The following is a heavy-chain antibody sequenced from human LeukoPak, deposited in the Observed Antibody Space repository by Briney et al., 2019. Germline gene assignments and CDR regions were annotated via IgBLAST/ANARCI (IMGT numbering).Heavy chain of an antibody. CDR2: INSDGSST. D-gene: IGHD4-17*01. Sequence: PGGSLRLSCAASGFTFSSYWIHWVRQAPGKGLVWVSRINSDGSSTSYADSVKGRFTISRDNAKNTLYLQMNSLRAEDTAVYYCAREQLPYGDYAGYFDLWGRGTLVTVSS. CDR3: AREQLPYGDYAGYFDL. CDR1: GFTFSSYW. J-gene: IGHJ2*01. V-gene: IGHV3-74*01.